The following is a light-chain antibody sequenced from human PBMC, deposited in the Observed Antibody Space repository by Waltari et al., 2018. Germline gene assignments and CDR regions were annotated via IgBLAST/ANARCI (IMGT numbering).Light chain of an antibody. J-gene: IGLJ2*01. Sequence: QSALTQPASVSGSPGQSITISCIGTSSDLKNYNLVSWFQQHPGKPPKLLIFEASERPSGVSIRFSGSKSGNTASLTISGLQAEDEANYYCCAYAASSTFVVFGGGTKLTVL. V-gene: IGLV2-23*01. CDR2: EAS. CDR1: SSDLKNYNL. CDR3: CAYAASSTFVV.